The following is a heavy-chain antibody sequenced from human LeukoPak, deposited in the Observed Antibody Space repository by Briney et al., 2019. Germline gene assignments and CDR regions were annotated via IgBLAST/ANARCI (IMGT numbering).Heavy chain of an antibody. CDR2: IYPGDSDT. D-gene: IGHD6-19*01. Sequence: GESLKISCKASGYSFTSYWIGWMRQMPGKGLEWMGIIYPGDSDTRYRPSFQGQVTMTADKSISTAYLQWSSLKASDTATYYCARRYSSGWSDYWGQGTLVTVSS. CDR3: ARRYSSGWSDY. V-gene: IGHV5-51*01. J-gene: IGHJ4*02. CDR1: GYSFTSYW.